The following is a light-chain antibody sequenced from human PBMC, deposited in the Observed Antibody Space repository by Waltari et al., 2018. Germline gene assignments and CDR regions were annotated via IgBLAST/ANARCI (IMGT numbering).Light chain of an antibody. V-gene: IGLV2-14*03. J-gene: IGLJ2*01. CDR2: DVS. CDR1: SSDVGGYNY. CDR3: SSYTSSSTLV. Sequence: QSALTQPASVSGSPGQSITIPCTGTSSDVGGYNYVSWYQQHPGKAPNLMVYDVSNRPSGVSNRFSCSKTGNTASLTISGLQAADEADYYCSSYTSSSTLVFDGGTKLTVL.